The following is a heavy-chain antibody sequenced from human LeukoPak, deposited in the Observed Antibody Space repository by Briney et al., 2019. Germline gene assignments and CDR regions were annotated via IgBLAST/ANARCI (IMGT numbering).Heavy chain of an antibody. V-gene: IGHV4-61*02. CDR1: GGSISSGSYY. CDR2: IYTSGST. D-gene: IGHD2-21*01. J-gene: IGHJ6*02. CDR3: ARITFVVEGYGMDV. Sequence: PSETPSLTCTVSGGSISSGSYYWSWIRQPAGKGLEWIGRIYTSGSTNYNPSLKSRVTISVDTSKNQFSLKLSSVTAADTAVYYCARITFVVEGYGMDVWGQGTTVTVSS.